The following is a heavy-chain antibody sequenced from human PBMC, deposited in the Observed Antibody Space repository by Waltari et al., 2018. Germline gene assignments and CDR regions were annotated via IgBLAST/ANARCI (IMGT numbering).Heavy chain of an antibody. V-gene: IGHV3-9*01. CDR2: FNWKSGTQ. D-gene: IGHD3-10*01. CDR3: HLGRGPTLFYYMDL. CDR1: GFQFAVYA. J-gene: IGHJ6*03. Sequence: DVPLVASGGGLVPPGGSLRPACAASGFQFAVYALHWVRLVPGKGMEWVSSFNWKSGTQGYADSVKGRFTISRDSAQNSLNLEMSSLRPEDTGLYYCHLGRGPTLFYYMDLWGKGTTVTVSS.